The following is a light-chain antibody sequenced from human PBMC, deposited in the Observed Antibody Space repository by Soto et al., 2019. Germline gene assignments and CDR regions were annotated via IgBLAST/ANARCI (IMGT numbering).Light chain of an antibody. CDR1: STDVGGYNY. CDR3: CSYAGRDTLYV. Sequence: QSALTQPRSVSGSPGQSVTISCTGTSTDVGGYNYVSWYQQHPGKVPKLMLYDVSKRPSGVPDRFSGSKSGNTASLPISGLQAEDEAIYYCCSYAGRDTLYVFGRGTKVTAL. CDR2: DVS. V-gene: IGLV2-11*01. J-gene: IGLJ1*01.